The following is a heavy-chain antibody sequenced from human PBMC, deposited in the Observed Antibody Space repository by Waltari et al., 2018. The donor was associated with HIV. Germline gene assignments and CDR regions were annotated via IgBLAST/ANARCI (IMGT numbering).Heavy chain of an antibody. CDR3: AKGGPTIGLYYFDY. V-gene: IGHV3-9*01. CDR2: ISWNGAGV. CDR1: GFSFDDYA. J-gene: IGHJ4*02. Sequence: EVQLVESGVGLVQPGRSLRLSCAASGFSFDDYAMHWVRQAPGKGLEWVSGISWNGAGVGYAGSVKGRFAISRDNAKNSLYLQMNSLRAEDTALYYCAKGGPTIGLYYFDYWGQGTLVTVSS. D-gene: IGHD5-12*01.